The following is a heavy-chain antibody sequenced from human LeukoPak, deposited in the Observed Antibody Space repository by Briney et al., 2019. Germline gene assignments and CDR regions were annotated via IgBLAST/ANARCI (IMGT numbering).Heavy chain of an antibody. V-gene: IGHV3-30*18. Sequence: GGSLRLSCAASGVTLSPYGMHWVRKAPGKGLEWVAVISYEGGTRHYADSVKGRFIISRDNPRNTQYLQMNILRTEDTAVYYCAKEGTPQVSTWYDLWGQGTQVIVSS. D-gene: IGHD3-10*01. CDR3: AKEGTPQVSTWYDL. CDR2: ISYEGGTR. J-gene: IGHJ5*02. CDR1: GVTLSPYG.